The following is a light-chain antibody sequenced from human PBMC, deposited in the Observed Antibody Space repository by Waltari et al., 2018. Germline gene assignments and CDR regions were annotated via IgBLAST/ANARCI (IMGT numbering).Light chain of an antibody. J-gene: IGKJ2*01. Sequence: EIVMTQSPATLSVSPGERATLPCRPSQSVSSNLAWYQQKPGQAPRLLIYGASTRATDIPARFSGSGSGTEFTLTISSLQSEDFAVYYCQQYNDWLGTFGQGTKLEIK. CDR1: QSVSSN. V-gene: IGKV3-15*01. CDR3: QQYNDWLGT. CDR2: GAS.